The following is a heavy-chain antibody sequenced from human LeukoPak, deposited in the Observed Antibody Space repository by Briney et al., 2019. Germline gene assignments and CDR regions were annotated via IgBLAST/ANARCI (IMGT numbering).Heavy chain of an antibody. CDR2: IYYSGST. Sequence: SETLSLTCTVSGGSISSYYWSWIRRPPGKGLEWIGYIYYSGSTNYNPSLKSRVTISVDTSKNQFSLKLSSVTAADTAVYYCARGREGGYCSSTSCLFDYWGQGTLVTVSP. D-gene: IGHD2-2*01. CDR1: GGSISSYY. CDR3: ARGREGGYCSSTSCLFDY. V-gene: IGHV4-59*01. J-gene: IGHJ4*02.